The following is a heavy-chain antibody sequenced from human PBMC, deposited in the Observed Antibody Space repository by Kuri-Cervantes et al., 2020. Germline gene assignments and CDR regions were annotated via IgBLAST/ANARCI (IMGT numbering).Heavy chain of an antibody. D-gene: IGHD4-17*01. J-gene: IGHJ4*02. CDR3: ARATVTTDFDY. Sequence: GESLKISFAASGFTFSDYYMSWIRQAPGKGLEWVSYISSSGSTIYYADSVKGRFTISRDNAKNSLYLQMNSLRAEDTAVYYCARATVTTDFDYWGQGTLVTVSS. CDR1: GFTFSDYY. CDR2: ISSSGSTI. V-gene: IGHV3-11*01.